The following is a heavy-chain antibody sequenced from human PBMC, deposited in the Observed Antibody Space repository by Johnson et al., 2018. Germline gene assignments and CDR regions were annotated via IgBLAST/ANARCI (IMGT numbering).Heavy chain of an antibody. CDR3: AGGRFGEVLPPSVYYYYMDV. J-gene: IGHJ6*03. D-gene: IGHD3-10*01. CDR2: ISNDGKNK. Sequence: QVQLVESGGGVVQPGKSLRLSCAASGFTFSTSTIHWVRQAPGKGLEWVAIISNDGKNKYYADSVKGRFTISRDNSKNPLFLQMKSLRGEDTAVYYCAGGRFGEVLPPSVYYYYMDVWGKGTTVTVSS. CDR1: GFTFSTST. V-gene: IGHV3-30*04.